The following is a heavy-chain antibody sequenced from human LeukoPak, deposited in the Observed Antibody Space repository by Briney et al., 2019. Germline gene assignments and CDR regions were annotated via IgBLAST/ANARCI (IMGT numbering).Heavy chain of an antibody. V-gene: IGHV4-61*02. Sequence: SETLSLTCTVSGGSISSCSYYWSWIRQPAGKGLEWIGRIYTSGSTNYNPSLKSRVTISVDTSKNQFSLKLSSVTAADTAVYYCARYSYGYHDAFDIWGQGTMVTVSS. CDR1: GGSISSCSYY. CDR3: ARYSYGYHDAFDI. D-gene: IGHD5-18*01. CDR2: IYTSGST. J-gene: IGHJ3*02.